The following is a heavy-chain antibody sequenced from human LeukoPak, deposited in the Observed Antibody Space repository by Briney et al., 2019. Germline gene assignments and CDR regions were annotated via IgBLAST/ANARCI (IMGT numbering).Heavy chain of an antibody. D-gene: IGHD2-2*01. V-gene: IGHV4-34*01. CDR3: ARQQASWDFDY. Sequence: PSETLSLTCGVSGGSFSGYYWSWIRQPPGKGLEWIGEINHSGSTNYNPSLKSRVTISVDTSKNQFSLKLSSVTAADTAVYYCARQQASWDFDYWGQGTLVTVSS. J-gene: IGHJ4*02. CDR2: INHSGST. CDR1: GGSFSGYY.